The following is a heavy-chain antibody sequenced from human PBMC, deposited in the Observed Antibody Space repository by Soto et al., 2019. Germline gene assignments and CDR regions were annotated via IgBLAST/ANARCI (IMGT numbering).Heavy chain of an antibody. CDR2: IGTAGDT. J-gene: IGHJ4*02. V-gene: IGHV3-13*01. CDR1: GFTFSSYD. D-gene: IGHD4-17*01. Sequence: GGSLRLSCAASGFTFSSYDMHWVRQATGKGLEWVSAIGTAGDTYYPGSVKGRFTISRENAKNSLYLQMNSLRAGDTAVYYCARVSPMIYGDYVFDYWGQGTLVTVSS. CDR3: ARVSPMIYGDYVFDY.